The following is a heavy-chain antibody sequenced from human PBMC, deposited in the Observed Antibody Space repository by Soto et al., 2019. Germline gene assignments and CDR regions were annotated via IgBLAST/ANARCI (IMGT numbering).Heavy chain of an antibody. V-gene: IGHV4-59*01. J-gene: IGHJ4*02. CDR3: ARDFAYFDS. Sequence: QVQLQESGPGLVKPSETLSLTCNVSSVPITEYSWSWVRQSPGKGLEWIGNYFDSGRNMYNPSLKSRVSISMDTSKNQFSLNLDSVTAADTAVYFCARDFAYFDSWGQGTLVTVSS. D-gene: IGHD3-3*01. CDR2: YFDSGRN. CDR1: SVPITEYS.